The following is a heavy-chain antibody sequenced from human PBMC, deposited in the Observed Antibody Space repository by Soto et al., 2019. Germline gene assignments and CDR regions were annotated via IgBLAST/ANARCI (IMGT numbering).Heavy chain of an antibody. CDR2: IKQDGSEK. V-gene: IGHV3-7*01. Sequence: GGSLRLSCAASGFTFSSYWMSWVRQAPGKGLEWVANIKQDGSEKYYVDSVKGRFTISRDNAKNSPYLQMNSLRAEDTAVYYCASLPTTEGYYYYGMDVWGQGTTVTVSS. CDR3: ASLPTTEGYYYYGMDV. J-gene: IGHJ6*02. CDR1: GFTFSSYW. D-gene: IGHD4-17*01.